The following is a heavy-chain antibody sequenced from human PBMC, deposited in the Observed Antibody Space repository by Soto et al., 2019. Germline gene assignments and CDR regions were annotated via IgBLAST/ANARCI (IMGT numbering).Heavy chain of an antibody. CDR2: ISYDGSNK. D-gene: IGHD5-12*01. CDR3: AKEGEGDGYNRGLSFDI. Sequence: PGGSLRLSCAASGFTFSSYGMHWVRQAPGKGMEWVAVISYDGSNKYYADSVKGRFTISRDNSKNTLYLQMNSLRAEDTAVYYRAKEGEGDGYNRGLSFDIWGQGTMVTVSS. V-gene: IGHV3-30*18. J-gene: IGHJ3*02. CDR1: GFTFSSYG.